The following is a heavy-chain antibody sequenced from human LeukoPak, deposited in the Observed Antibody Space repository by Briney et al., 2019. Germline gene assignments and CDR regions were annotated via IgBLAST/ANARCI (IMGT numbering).Heavy chain of an antibody. CDR3: ACNYYGSGSYDYFDH. V-gene: IGHV3-23*01. D-gene: IGHD3-10*01. Sequence: GGSLRLSCAASGFTFSSYAMSWVRQTPGKGLEWVSAISGSGGSTYYADSVKGRFTISRDNSKKTLYLQMNSLRAEDTAVYYCACNYYGSGSYDYFDHWGREPWSPSPQ. CDR1: GFTFSSYA. J-gene: IGHJ4*02. CDR2: ISGSGGST.